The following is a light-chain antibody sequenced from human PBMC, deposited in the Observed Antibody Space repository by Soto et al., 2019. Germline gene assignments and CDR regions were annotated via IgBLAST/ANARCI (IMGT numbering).Light chain of an antibody. CDR1: QMIARW. CDR3: LQYNTFPHT. V-gene: IGKV1-5*01. J-gene: IGKJ2*01. Sequence: IQMTQSPSTLSASVGDTVTLTCRSSQMIARWLAWYQQKPGTAPRLIIYDATSLQSGVPSRFSASASGTDFTLTISSLHPDDFATYYCLQYNTFPHTFGQGTKLAI. CDR2: DAT.